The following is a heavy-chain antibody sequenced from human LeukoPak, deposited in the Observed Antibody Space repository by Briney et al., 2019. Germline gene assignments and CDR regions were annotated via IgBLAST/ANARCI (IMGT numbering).Heavy chain of an antibody. J-gene: IGHJ3*02. CDR1: RFSFSDYD. Sequence: PGRSLRLSCRASRFSFSDYDMLWVRQAPGKGLEWVAVISSDGSRKHYGDSMKDRFTISRDNSESTLFVQMDSQRTDYRALYFCAKYAYNWNGPDGVDMSGQGTMVIVSS. CDR2: ISSDGSRK. CDR3: AKYAYNWNGPDGVDM. V-gene: IGHV3-30*18. D-gene: IGHD1-1*01.